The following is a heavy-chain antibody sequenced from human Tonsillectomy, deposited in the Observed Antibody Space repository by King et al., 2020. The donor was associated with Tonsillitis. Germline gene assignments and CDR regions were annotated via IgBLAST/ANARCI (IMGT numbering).Heavy chain of an antibody. CDR3: ARSSAYSSSWYFPEN. D-gene: IGHD6-13*01. J-gene: IGHJ4*02. CDR2: IKQDGSEK. CDR1: GFTFSSYW. V-gene: IGHV3-7*01. Sequence: VQLVESGGGLVQPGGSLRLSCAASGFTFSSYWMSWVRQAPGKGLEWVANIKQDGSEKYYVDSVKGRFTISRDNAKNSLYLQMNSLRAEDTAVYYCARSSAYSSSWYFPENWGQGTLVTVSS.